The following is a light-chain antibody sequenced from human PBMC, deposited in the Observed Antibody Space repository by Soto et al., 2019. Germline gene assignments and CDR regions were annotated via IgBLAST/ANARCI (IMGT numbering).Light chain of an antibody. V-gene: IGKV3-15*01. Sequence: EIVMTQSPATLSVSPGERATLSCRASQSVNSNLAWYQQKPGQAPRVLIYGAVTRASGIPDRFSGSGSGTEFTLTSTSLQSEDFVVYYCQQYNNWPATFGPGTKVDI. CDR1: QSVNSN. J-gene: IGKJ3*01. CDR3: QQYNNWPAT. CDR2: GAV.